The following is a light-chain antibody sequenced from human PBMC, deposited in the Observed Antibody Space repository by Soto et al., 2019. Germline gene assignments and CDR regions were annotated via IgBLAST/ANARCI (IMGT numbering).Light chain of an antibody. J-gene: IGLJ2*01. CDR3: ASYTSARIRV. CDR2: DVS. Sequence: QSALTQPASVSASPGQSITIPCTGTSSDIGAYNSVSWYQQHPGKAPQLMIYDVSYRPSGISSRFSGSKSGNTASLTISGLQADEDADYYCASYTSARIRVFGGGTKVTVL. V-gene: IGLV2-14*03. CDR1: SSDIGAYNS.